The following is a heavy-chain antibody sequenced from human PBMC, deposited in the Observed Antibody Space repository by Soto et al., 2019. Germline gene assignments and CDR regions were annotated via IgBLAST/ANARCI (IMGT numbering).Heavy chain of an antibody. Sequence: QVQLVQSGAEVKKPGASVKVSCKASGYTFTDYDINWFRQATGQGLGQGIEWMGWMNLNNGNTGYAQNFQGRVTMTRSTSISTGYMELGTLRSEDTSIYYFAKGPRNWGVDHWGQGTLVIVSS. V-gene: IGHV1-8*01. D-gene: IGHD7-27*01. CDR1: GYTFTDYD. J-gene: IGHJ1*01. CDR2: MNLNNGNT. CDR3: AKGPRNWGVDH.